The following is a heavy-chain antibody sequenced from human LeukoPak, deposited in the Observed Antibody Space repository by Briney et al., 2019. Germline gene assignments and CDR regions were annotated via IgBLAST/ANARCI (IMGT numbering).Heavy chain of an antibody. V-gene: IGHV4-61*02. CDR2: SIPVGA. J-gene: IGHJ5*02. CDR1: GGPITT. CDR3: ARDSRASPSNWFDP. Sequence: DPSQTLSLTCTVSGGPITTGAGSGSPPGRDWSGLGVSIPVGALKSRVTISVDTSKNQFSLKLSSVTAADTAVYYCARDSRASPSNWFDPWGQGTLVTVSS.